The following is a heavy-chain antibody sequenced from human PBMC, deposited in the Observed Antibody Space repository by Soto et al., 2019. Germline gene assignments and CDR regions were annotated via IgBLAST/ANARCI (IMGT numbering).Heavy chain of an antibody. CDR3: ARAGGSGSPDWYFDL. J-gene: IGHJ2*01. Sequence: QLQLQESGSGLVKPSQTLSLTCAVSGGSISSGGYSWSWIRQPPGKGLEWIGYIFPSGSTYYNPSLKSRVTISIDNSKSQFSLRLTSVTAADTAVYYCARAGGSGSPDWYFDLWGRGTLVTVSS. V-gene: IGHV4-30-2*01. CDR2: IFPSGST. D-gene: IGHD1-26*01. CDR1: GGSISSGGYS.